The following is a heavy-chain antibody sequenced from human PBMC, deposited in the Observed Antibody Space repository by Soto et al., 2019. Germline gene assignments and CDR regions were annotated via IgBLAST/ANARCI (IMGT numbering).Heavy chain of an antibody. J-gene: IGHJ6*02. V-gene: IGHV3-30*03. CDR3: AIEEGWNYFYYYYYYGMDV. D-gene: IGHD1-7*01. CDR1: GFTFSSYG. CDR2: ISYDGSNK. Sequence: GGSLRLSCAASGFTFSSYGMHWVRQAPGKGLEWVAVISYDGSNKYYADSVKGRFTISRDNSKNTLYLQMNSLRAEDTAVYYCAIEEGWNYFYYYYYYGMDVWGQGTTVTVSS.